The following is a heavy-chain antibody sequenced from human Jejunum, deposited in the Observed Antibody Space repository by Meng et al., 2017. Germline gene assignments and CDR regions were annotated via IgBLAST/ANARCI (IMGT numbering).Heavy chain of an antibody. Sequence: QLQLQESGPGLVKPSETPSLTCSVSGFSMSHMGYHWGWIRKTPGKGLEWIGSIYSGGSTKYNPSLKSRVTVSLDTSKKQFSLHLNSLTAADTAVYFCARQLNVWDSAGTYGGDFDFWGQGTLVTVSS. CDR1: GFSMSHMGYH. CDR3: ARQLNVWDSAGTYGGDFDF. CDR2: IYSGGST. D-gene: IGHD2-15*01. V-gene: IGHV4-39*01. J-gene: IGHJ4*02.